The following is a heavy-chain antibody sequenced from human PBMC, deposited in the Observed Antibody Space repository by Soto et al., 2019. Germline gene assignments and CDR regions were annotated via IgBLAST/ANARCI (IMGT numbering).Heavy chain of an antibody. J-gene: IGHJ4*02. D-gene: IGHD3-9*01. CDR2: ISGSGVST. Sequence: EVQLLESGGGLVQPGGSLRLSCAASGFTFSSYAMSWVRQAPGKGLEWVSGISGSGVSTYYADSVKGRFTISQDNAKNTLYMQMNSLRAEDTAVYYCAKGAWYYDILTGYGYFDYWGQGTLVTVSS. CDR3: AKGAWYYDILTGYGYFDY. CDR1: GFTFSSYA. V-gene: IGHV3-23*01.